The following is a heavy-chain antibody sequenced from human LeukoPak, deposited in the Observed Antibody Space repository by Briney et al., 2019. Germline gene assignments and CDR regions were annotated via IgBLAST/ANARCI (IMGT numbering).Heavy chain of an antibody. Sequence: PSQTLSLTCAVSGGSISSGGYSWSWIRQPPGKGLEWIGYIYHSGSTYYNPSLKSRVTISVDRSKNQFSLKLSSVTAADTAVYYCAGGSSTLDAFDIWGQGTMVTVSS. CDR1: GGSISSGGYS. CDR2: IYHSGST. J-gene: IGHJ3*02. CDR3: AGGSSTLDAFDI. V-gene: IGHV4-30-2*01.